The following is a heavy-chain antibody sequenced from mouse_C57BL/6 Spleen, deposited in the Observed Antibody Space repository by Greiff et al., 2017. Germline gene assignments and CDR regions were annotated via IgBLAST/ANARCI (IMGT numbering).Heavy chain of an antibody. J-gene: IGHJ2*01. CDR3: ARYYGSSYYVDY. CDR2: IDTSDSYT. V-gene: IGHV1-69*01. Sequence: QVQLQQPGAELVMPGASVKLSCKASGYTFTSYWMHWVKQRPGQGLEWIGEIDTSDSYTNYNQKFKGKSTLTVDKSSSTAYMQLSSLTSEDSAVYYGARYYGSSYYVDYWGQGTTLTVSS. CDR1: GYTFTSYW. D-gene: IGHD1-1*01.